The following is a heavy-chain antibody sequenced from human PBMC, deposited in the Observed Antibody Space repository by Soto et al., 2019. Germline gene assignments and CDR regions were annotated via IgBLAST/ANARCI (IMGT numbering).Heavy chain of an antibody. CDR3: ARDIGSSWYDNYYYGMDV. J-gene: IGHJ6*02. D-gene: IGHD6-13*01. CDR1: GYTFTGYY. V-gene: IGHV1-2*02. Sequence: ASVKVSCKASGYTFTGYYMHWVRQAPGQGLEWMGWINPNSGGTNYAQKFQGRVTMTRDTSTSAVYMELSSLRSEDTAVYYCARDIGSSWYDNYYYGMDVWGQGTTVTVSS. CDR2: INPNSGGT.